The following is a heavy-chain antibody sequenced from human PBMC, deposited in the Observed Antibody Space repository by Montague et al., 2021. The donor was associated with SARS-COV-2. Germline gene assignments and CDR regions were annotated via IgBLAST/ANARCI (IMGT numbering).Heavy chain of an antibody. V-gene: IGHV4-39*01. Sequence: SETQSLTCTVSGGSISSSSYYWGWIRQPPGKGLEWIGSIYYSGSTYYNPSLKSRVTISVDTSKNQFSLKLSSVTAADTAVYYCARGEEEMATIVDEYFDYWGQGTLVTVSS. J-gene: IGHJ4*02. CDR2: IYYSGST. CDR3: ARGEEEMATIVDEYFDY. D-gene: IGHD5-24*01. CDR1: GGSISSSSYY.